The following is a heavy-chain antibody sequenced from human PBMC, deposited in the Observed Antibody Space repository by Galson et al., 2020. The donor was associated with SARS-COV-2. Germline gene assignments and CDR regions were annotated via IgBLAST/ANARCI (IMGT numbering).Heavy chain of an antibody. D-gene: IGHD3-10*01. V-gene: IGHV1-18*01. J-gene: IGHJ6*03. CDR2: ISVSNNKS. CDR3: VRGAATSGPYYYYYMDV. Sequence: ASVKVSCKASGYNFSDYGFSWVRQAPGQGLEWMGWISVSNNKSSTAQNFQGRLTITIDTSTTTAYMDLRSLRPDDTALYYCVRGAATSGPYYYYYMDVWGKGTTVTVSS. CDR1: GYNFSDYG.